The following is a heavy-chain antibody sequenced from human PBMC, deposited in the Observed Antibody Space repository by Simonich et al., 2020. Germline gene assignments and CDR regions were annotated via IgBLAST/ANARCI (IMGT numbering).Heavy chain of an antibody. Sequence: QLQLQESGPGLVKPSETLSLTCTVSGGSISSSSYYWGWIRQPPGKGLEWIGSIYYRGGTAYNPSLKSRVTISVDTSKNQFSLKLSSVTAADTAVYYCARHAGFAFDIWGQGTMVTVSS. CDR1: GGSISSSSYY. J-gene: IGHJ3*02. CDR3: ARHAGFAFDI. D-gene: IGHD6-13*01. CDR2: IYYRGGT. V-gene: IGHV4-39*01.